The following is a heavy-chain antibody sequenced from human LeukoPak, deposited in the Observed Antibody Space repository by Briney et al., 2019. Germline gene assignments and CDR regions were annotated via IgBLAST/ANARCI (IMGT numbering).Heavy chain of an antibody. V-gene: IGHV3-7*03. CDR3: AKDRGDGYNGPSFDY. CDR2: INHNGNVN. CDR1: GFTFSSYW. J-gene: IGHJ4*02. Sequence: PGGSLRLSCAASGFTFSSYWMNWARQAPGKGLEWVASINHNGNVNYYVDSVKGRFTISRDNAKNSLYLQMNSLRAEDTALYYCAKDRGDGYNGPSFDYWGQGTLVTVSS. D-gene: IGHD5-24*01.